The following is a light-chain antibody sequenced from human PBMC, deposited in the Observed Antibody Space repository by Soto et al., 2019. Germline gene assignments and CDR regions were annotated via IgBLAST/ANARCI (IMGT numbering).Light chain of an antibody. Sequence: EIVLTQSPGTLSLSQGERATLSCRASQSVSNNYLAWYQQKPGQAPRLLIYGASNRATGIPDRFSGSGSGTYFTLTSSRLEPEDFSLYYCQQYGSSGTVGQGTKVDIK. CDR3: QQYGSSGT. J-gene: IGKJ1*01. V-gene: IGKV3-20*01. CDR1: QSVSNNY. CDR2: GAS.